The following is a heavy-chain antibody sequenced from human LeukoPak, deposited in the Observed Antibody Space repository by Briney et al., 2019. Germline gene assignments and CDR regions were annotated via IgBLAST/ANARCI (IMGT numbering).Heavy chain of an antibody. D-gene: IGHD6-13*01. CDR2: TRNKANSYTT. CDR1: GFTFSDHY. V-gene: IGHV3-72*01. J-gene: IGHJ6*03. Sequence: GGSLRLSCAASGFTFSDHYMDWVRQAPGKGLEWVGRTRNKANSYTTEYAASVKGRFTISRDDSKNSLYLQMNSLKTEDTAVYYCARVVAAAGTYYYYYYMDVWGKGTTVTVSS. CDR3: ARVVAAAGTYYYYYYMDV.